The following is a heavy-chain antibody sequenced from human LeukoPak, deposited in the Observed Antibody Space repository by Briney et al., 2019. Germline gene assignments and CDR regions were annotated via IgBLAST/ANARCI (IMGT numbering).Heavy chain of an antibody. V-gene: IGHV3-30*04. CDR2: IPYDGSNN. Sequence: PEGSLRLSCSASGFMFSSYAFHWVRQAPGKGLEWVAFIPYDGSNNDYADSVKGRFTISRDNSKSTLYLQMNSLRVDDTAVYYCARDPQRREFDYRGQGTLVTVSS. CDR3: ARDPQRREFDY. J-gene: IGHJ4*02. D-gene: IGHD1-26*01. CDR1: GFMFSSYA.